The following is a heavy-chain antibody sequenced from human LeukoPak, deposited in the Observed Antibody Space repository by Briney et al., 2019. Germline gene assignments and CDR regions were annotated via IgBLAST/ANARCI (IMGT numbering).Heavy chain of an antibody. CDR3: ARGPLRYFDSKRGAFDI. V-gene: IGHV3-64*01. Sequence: PGGSLRLFCAASGFTFSSYAMHWVRQAPGKGLEYVSAISSNGGSTYYANSVKGRFTISRDNSKNTLYLQMGSLRAEDMAVYYCARGPLRYFDSKRGAFDIWGQGTMVTVSS. J-gene: IGHJ3*02. CDR2: ISSNGGST. CDR1: GFTFSSYA. D-gene: IGHD3-9*01.